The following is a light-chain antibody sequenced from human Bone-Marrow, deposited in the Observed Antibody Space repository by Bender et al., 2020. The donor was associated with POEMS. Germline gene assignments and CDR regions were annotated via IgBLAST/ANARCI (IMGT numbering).Light chain of an antibody. V-gene: IGLV3-1*01. Sequence: SYEVTQPPQVSVSPGQTASITCPGDDLGDKYVAWYQQKPGQSPVLVIYQDTKRPSGIPERFSGSNSGNTATLTISGTQAMDEADYYCQAWDTYSVIFGGGTKLTVL. CDR2: QDT. CDR1: DLGDKY. J-gene: IGLJ2*01. CDR3: QAWDTYSVI.